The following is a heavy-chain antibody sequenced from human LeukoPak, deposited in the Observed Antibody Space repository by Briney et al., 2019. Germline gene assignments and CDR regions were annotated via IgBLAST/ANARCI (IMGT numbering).Heavy chain of an antibody. CDR1: GYTFTSNG. Sequence: GASVKVSCKXSGYTFTSNGISWVRQAPGQGLEWMGWISAYNGSTNYAQKLQGRVTMTTDTSTSTAYMELRSLRSDDTAVYYCARGQSGYERLDYWGQGTLVTVSS. D-gene: IGHD5-12*01. CDR2: ISAYNGST. V-gene: IGHV1-18*01. J-gene: IGHJ4*02. CDR3: ARGQSGYERLDY.